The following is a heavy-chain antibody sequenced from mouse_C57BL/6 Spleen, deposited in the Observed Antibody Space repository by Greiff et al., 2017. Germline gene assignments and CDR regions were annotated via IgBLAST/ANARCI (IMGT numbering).Heavy chain of an antibody. CDR1: GYTFTSYW. CDR2: IHPNSGST. V-gene: IGHV1-64*01. CDR3: ARSDSNYVYFDY. J-gene: IGHJ2*01. Sequence: VQLQQPGAELVKPGASVKLSCKASGYTFTSYWMHWVKQRPGQGLEWIGMIHPNSGSTNYNEKFKSKATLTVNKASSTAYMQLSSLTSEDSAVYYCARSDSNYVYFDYWGQGTTRTVSS. D-gene: IGHD2-5*01.